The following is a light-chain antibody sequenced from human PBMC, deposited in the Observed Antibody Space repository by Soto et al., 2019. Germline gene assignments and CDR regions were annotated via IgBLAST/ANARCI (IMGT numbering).Light chain of an antibody. J-gene: IGLJ1*01. V-gene: IGLV2-23*01. CDR1: SSDVGSYNL. CDR2: EGS. CDR3: CSYAGSSTYV. Sequence: QSALTQPASVSGSPGQSITISCTGTSSDVGSYNLVSWYQQHPGKAPKLMIYEGSKRPSGVSNRFSGSKSGNTASLTISGLQAEDEAVYYCCSYAGSSTYVFGTGTKVTAL.